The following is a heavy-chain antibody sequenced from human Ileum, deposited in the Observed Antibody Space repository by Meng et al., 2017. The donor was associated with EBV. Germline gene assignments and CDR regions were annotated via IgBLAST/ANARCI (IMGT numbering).Heavy chain of an antibody. CDR1: GGSIFSNNW. V-gene: IGHV4-4*02. CDR2: IYHSGST. CDR3: ARVGLRLGIDY. Sequence: GLVNPAWTPFIPSSHSGGSIFSNNWWSWVRQPPGKGLEGIGQIYHSGSTNYKPSLKSRVTISVDKSKNQFSLKLSSVTSADTAVYYCARVGLRLGIDYWGQGTLVTVSS. D-gene: IGHD3-16*01. J-gene: IGHJ4*02.